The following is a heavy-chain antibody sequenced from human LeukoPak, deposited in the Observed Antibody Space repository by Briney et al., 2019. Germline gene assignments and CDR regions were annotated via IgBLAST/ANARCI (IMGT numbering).Heavy chain of an antibody. CDR3: ARGGGYRI. V-gene: IGHV4-39*07. Sequence: PSETLSLTCTVSGGSISSSSYYWGWIRQPPGKGLEWIGSIYYSGSTYYNPSLKSRVTISVDTSKNQFSLKLSSVTAADTAVYYCARGGGYRIWGQGTMVTVSS. J-gene: IGHJ3*02. CDR2: IYYSGST. D-gene: IGHD5-12*01. CDR1: GGSISSSSYY.